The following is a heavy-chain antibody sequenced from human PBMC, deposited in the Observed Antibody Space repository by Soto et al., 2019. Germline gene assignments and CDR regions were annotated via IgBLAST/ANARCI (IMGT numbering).Heavy chain of an antibody. CDR3: ARGSRQIGTVTALYFYYAMDV. CDR1: GGSFSCYY. D-gene: IGHD4-4*01. CDR2: INHGGST. Sequence: SETLSLTCVVYGGSFSCYYWSWIRQPPGKGLEWIGEINHGGSTKYNPSLKRRVTISVDTSKNQFSLKVSSVTVADTAVYYCARGSRQIGTVTALYFYYAMDVWGQGTTVTVSS. J-gene: IGHJ6*02. V-gene: IGHV4-34*01.